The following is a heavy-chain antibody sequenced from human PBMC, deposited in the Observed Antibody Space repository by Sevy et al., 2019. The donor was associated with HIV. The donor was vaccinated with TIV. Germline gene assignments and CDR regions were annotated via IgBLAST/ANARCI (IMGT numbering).Heavy chain of an antibody. D-gene: IGHD3-9*01. V-gene: IGHV3-73*01. CDR2: IRSRVNSHAT. Sequence: GGSLRLSCAASGFTFSGSDMHWVRQASGKGLEWVGRIRSRVNSHATAYAASVKGRFTISRDDSENTAFLQMSSLKTEDTAVYYCTASMKTDVLRYFDWLEEPPFDHWGQGTLVTVSS. CDR3: TASMKTDVLRYFDWLEEPPFDH. J-gene: IGHJ4*02. CDR1: GFTFSGSD.